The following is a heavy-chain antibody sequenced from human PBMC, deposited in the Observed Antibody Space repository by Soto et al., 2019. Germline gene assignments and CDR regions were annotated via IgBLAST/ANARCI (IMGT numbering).Heavy chain of an antibody. CDR2: INHSGST. CDR3: ARGRYDSSGYYKYYYYYGMDV. J-gene: IGHJ6*02. Sequence: PSETLSLTCAVYGRSFSGYYWSWIRQPPGKGLEWIGEINHSGSTNYNPSLKSRVTISVDTSKNQFSLKLSSVTAADTAVYYCARGRYDSSGYYKYYYYYGMDVWGQGTTVTVSS. CDR1: GRSFSGYY. V-gene: IGHV4-34*01. D-gene: IGHD3-22*01.